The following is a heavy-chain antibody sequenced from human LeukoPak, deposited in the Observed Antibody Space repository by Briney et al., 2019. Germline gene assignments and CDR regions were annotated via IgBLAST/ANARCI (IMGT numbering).Heavy chain of an antibody. Sequence: SETLSLTCTVSGGSISSGSYYWSWIRQPAGKGLEWIGRIYTSGSTNYNPSLKSRVTMSVDTSKNQFSLKLSSVTAADTAVYYCARQNSGSYYAYFDYWGQGTLVTVSS. CDR3: ARQNSGSYYAYFDY. CDR2: IYTSGST. D-gene: IGHD1-26*01. V-gene: IGHV4-61*02. CDR1: GGSISSGSYY. J-gene: IGHJ4*02.